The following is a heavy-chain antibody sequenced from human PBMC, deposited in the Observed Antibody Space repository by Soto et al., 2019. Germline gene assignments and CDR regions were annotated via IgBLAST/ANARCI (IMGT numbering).Heavy chain of an antibody. Sequence: QDQLVQSGAEVKKPGSSVKVSCKASGGTFSSHTFSWVRQAPGQGLEWMGRIIPALGTATYVQKFQGRVTITADESATTVYMELNSLRSEDTAVYYCARPAFGDYWYFDLWGRGTLVTVSS. CDR1: GGTFSSHT. CDR2: IIPALGTA. D-gene: IGHD4-17*01. V-gene: IGHV1-69*08. J-gene: IGHJ2*01. CDR3: ARPAFGDYWYFDL.